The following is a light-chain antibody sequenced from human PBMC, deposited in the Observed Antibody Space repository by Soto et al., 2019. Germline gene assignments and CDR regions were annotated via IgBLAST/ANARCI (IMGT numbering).Light chain of an antibody. CDR3: AAWDDSLSGWV. Sequence: QAVVTQPPSASGTPGQRVTISCSGRSSNIGSNYVYWYQQLPGTAPKLLIYRNNQRPSGVPDRFSGSKSGTSASLAISGLRSEDEADYYCAAWDDSLSGWVFGGGTKLTVL. CDR1: SSNIGSNY. V-gene: IGLV1-47*01. CDR2: RNN. J-gene: IGLJ3*02.